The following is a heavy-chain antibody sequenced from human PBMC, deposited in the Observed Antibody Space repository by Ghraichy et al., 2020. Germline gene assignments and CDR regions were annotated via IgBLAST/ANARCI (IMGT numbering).Heavy chain of an antibody. J-gene: IGHJ4*02. D-gene: IGHD3-16*02. V-gene: IGHV1-2*02. Sequence: ASVKVSCKASGYTFTGYYMHWVRQAPGQGLEWMGWINPNSGGTNYAQKFQGRVTMTRDTSISTAYMELSRLRSDDTAVYYCASFSFFPPPRCTAAESLCYFDYWGQGTLVTVSS. CDR2: INPNSGGT. CDR3: ASFSFFPPPRCTAAESLCYFDY. CDR1: GYTFTGYY.